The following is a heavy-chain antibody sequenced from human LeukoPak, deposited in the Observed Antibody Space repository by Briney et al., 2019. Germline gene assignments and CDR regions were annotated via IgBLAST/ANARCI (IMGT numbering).Heavy chain of an antibody. CDR3: ARRPPGGFAFDI. CDR2: IYPGDSDT. CDR1: GCIFTSYW. Sequence: GGSLQISCKGSGCIFTSYWSGWVRQMPGKGLEGMGIIYPGDSDTRYSPSFQGQVTISADKSISTAYLQWSSLKASDTAMYYCARRPPGGFAFDIWGQGTMVTVSS. J-gene: IGHJ3*02. V-gene: IGHV5-51*01. D-gene: IGHD3-10*01.